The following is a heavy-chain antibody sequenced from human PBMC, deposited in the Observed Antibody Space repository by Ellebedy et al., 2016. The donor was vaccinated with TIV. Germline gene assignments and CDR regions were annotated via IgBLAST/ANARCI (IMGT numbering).Heavy chain of an antibody. CDR3: VRAPGWAPGTFDF. Sequence: GESLKISCAASGFSFSDHYMSWIRQAPGKGLEWISFISTSSSHTNYADSVKGRFTISRDNARNSLYLQINSLRAEDTAVYYCVRAPGWAPGTFDFWGQGTLVTVSS. CDR1: GFSFSDHY. J-gene: IGHJ4*02. CDR2: ISTSSSHT. V-gene: IGHV3-11*06. D-gene: IGHD3-10*01.